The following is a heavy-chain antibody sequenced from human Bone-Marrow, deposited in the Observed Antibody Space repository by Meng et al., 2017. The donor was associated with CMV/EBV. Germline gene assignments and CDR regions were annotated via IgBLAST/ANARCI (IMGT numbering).Heavy chain of an antibody. CDR2: ITHSGST. D-gene: IGHD1-26*01. Sequence: QVNPQQWGAGLLKSSETLSLTCGVYGAPFSGYWSWVRQPPGKGLEWIGEITHSGSTNYNVSLKSRVTISIDTSKNQFSLKLSSVTATDTAVYYCAPGFRSWSGSYSSWGQGTLVTVSS. CDR1: GAPFSGY. V-gene: IGHV4-34*01. CDR3: APGFRSWSGSYSS. J-gene: IGHJ4*02.